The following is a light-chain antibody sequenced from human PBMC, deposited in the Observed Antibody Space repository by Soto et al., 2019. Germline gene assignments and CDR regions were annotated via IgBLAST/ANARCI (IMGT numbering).Light chain of an antibody. Sequence: EIVLTQSPGTLSVSPGERATLSCRASQTISSNYLAWYQQKPGQAPSLLIYGTSSRATGIPDRFSGSGSGTDLSLTIRRLEPEDSAIYYGQQYVRWTFGQGTKVEIK. V-gene: IGKV3-20*01. J-gene: IGKJ1*01. CDR2: GTS. CDR1: QTISSNY. CDR3: QQYVRWT.